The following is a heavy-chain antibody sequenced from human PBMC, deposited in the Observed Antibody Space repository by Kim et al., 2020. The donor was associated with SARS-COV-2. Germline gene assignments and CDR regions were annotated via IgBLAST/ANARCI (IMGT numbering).Heavy chain of an antibody. D-gene: IGHD1-7*01. CDR3: GRGTGTTFL. CDR1: GGSVSSGSYY. CDR2: IYNSGST. V-gene: IGHV4-61*01. J-gene: IGHJ4*02. Sequence: SETLSLTCTVSGGSVSSGSYYWSWIRQPPGKGLEWIGYIYNSGSTNYNPSLKSRVTITVDTSKNQFSLKLSSVTAADTAVYYCGRGTGTTFLWGQGTLVTVSS.